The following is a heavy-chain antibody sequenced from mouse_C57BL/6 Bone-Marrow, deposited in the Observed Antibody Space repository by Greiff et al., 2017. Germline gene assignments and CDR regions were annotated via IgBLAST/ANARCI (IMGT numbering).Heavy chain of an antibody. D-gene: IGHD1-1*01. CDR1: GYSFTDYN. CDR2: INPNYGTT. Sequence: VHVKQPGPELVKPGASVKISCKASGYSFTDYNMNWVKQSSGKSLEWIGVINPNYGTTSYNQKFKGKATLTVDQSASTAYMQLNSLTSEDSAVYYGARCSTTNCFDYWGQGTTLTVSS. V-gene: IGHV1-39*01. CDR3: ARCSTTNCFDY. J-gene: IGHJ2*01.